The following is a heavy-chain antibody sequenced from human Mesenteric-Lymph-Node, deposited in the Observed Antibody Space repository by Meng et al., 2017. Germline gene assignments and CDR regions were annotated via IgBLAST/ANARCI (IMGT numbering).Heavy chain of an antibody. CDR1: GFGGSNNY. D-gene: IGHD1-14*01. CDR2: IYSGGST. CDR3: ARSGLEGTLDY. Sequence: VQLGEYGGGLIQPGGSLRFFCAPAGFGGSNNYINWVRQAPGKGLEWVSVIYSGGSTYYADSVKGRFTISRDNSKNTVYLRMNSLRAEDTAVYFCARSGLEGTLDYWGQGSLVTVSS. V-gene: IGHV3-53*01. J-gene: IGHJ4*02.